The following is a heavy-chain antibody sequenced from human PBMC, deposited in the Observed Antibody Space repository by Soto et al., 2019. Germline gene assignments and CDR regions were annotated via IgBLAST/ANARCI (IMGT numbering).Heavy chain of an antibody. CDR3: AKEGAYYYDTTNAFDI. D-gene: IGHD3-22*01. V-gene: IGHV3-30*02. Sequence: GGSLRLSCAGSGFTFSSYGMHWVRQAPGKGLEWVAVIWYDGSNKYYADSVKGRFTISRDNSKNTLYLQMNSLRAEDTAVYYCAKEGAYYYDTTNAFDIWGQGTMVTVSS. CDR1: GFTFSSYG. J-gene: IGHJ3*02. CDR2: IWYDGSNK.